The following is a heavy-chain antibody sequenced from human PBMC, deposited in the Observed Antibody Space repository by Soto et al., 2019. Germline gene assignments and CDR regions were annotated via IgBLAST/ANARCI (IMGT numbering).Heavy chain of an antibody. V-gene: IGHV4-4*07. CDR1: GGSISSYY. D-gene: IGHD3-22*01. CDR3: ATVLYDSSGYSSRLGNYYYGMDV. CDR2: IYTSGST. J-gene: IGHJ6*02. Sequence: SETLSLTFTVSGGSISSYYWSWIRQPAGKGLEWIGRIYTSGSTNYNPSLKSRVTMSVDTSKNQFSLKLSSVTAADTAVYYCATVLYDSSGYSSRLGNYYYGMDVWGQGTTVTVPS.